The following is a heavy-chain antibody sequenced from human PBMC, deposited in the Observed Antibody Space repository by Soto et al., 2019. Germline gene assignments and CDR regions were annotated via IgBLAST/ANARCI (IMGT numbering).Heavy chain of an antibody. V-gene: IGHV3-74*01. CDR3: VRTSLVVAAATREDY. J-gene: IGHJ4*02. CDR2: INSDGSST. D-gene: IGHD2-15*01. CDR1: GFTFSSYW. Sequence: GGSLRLSCAASGFTFSSYWMHWVRQAPGKGLVWVSRINSDGSSTSYAGSVKGRFTISRDNAKNTLYLQMNSLRAEDTAVYYCVRTSLVVAAATREDYWGQGTLVTGSS.